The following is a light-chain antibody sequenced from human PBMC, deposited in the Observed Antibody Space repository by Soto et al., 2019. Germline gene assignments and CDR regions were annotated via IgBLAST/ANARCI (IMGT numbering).Light chain of an antibody. CDR1: QPVSSNF. CDR2: GVS. V-gene: IGKV3-20*01. CDR3: QQYANSPFT. J-gene: IGKJ5*01. Sequence: ELVLTQSPGTLSLSPGESAALSCRASQPVSSNFLAWYQQKPGQAPRLLIYGVSSRASGIPDRFFGSGSGTDFILTINRLEPEDFAVYYCQQYANSPFTFGQGTRLEIK.